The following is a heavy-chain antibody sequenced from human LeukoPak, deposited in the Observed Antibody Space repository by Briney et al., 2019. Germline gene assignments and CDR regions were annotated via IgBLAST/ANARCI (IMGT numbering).Heavy chain of an antibody. CDR1: GYSISSGYY. J-gene: IGHJ5*02. Sequence: SETLSLTCTVSGYSISSGYYWGWIRQPPGKGLEWIGNIYPTGSTYYNPSLKSRVTISVDTSKNQFSLKVSSVTAADTAVYYCARAYSSSWYWNWFDPWGQGTLVTVSS. V-gene: IGHV4-38-2*02. CDR3: ARAYSSSWYWNWFDP. CDR2: IYPTGST. D-gene: IGHD6-13*01.